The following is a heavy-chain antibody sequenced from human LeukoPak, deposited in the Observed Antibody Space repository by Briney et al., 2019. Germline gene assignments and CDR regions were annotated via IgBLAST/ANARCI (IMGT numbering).Heavy chain of an antibody. CDR1: GLIFSNYG. CDR3: ATSGDHGDYGGY. V-gene: IGHV3-64*01. D-gene: IGHD4-17*01. Sequence: PGGSLRLSCAASGLIFSNYGMHWVRQAPGKGLEYVSAISNNADSTYYVNSVRGRFTISRDNSKKTLYLQMGSLRTEDMGVYYCATSGDHGDYGGYWGQGTLVTVSS. CDR2: ISNNADST. J-gene: IGHJ4*02.